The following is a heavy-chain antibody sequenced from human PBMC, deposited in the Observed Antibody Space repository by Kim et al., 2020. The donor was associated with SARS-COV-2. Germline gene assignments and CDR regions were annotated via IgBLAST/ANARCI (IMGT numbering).Heavy chain of an antibody. Sequence: GGSLRLSCAASGFTFGSYWMTWVRQAPGKGLEWVASMKQDGSEIYYVDSVKGRFTISRDNAKNSLYLQMNSLRADDTAVYYCARDVEYCGDDCYSYWYFDLWGRGTLVTVSS. J-gene: IGHJ2*01. V-gene: IGHV3-7*01. CDR1: GFTFGSYW. D-gene: IGHD2-21*02. CDR2: MKQDGSEI. CDR3: ARDVEYCGDDCYSYWYFDL.